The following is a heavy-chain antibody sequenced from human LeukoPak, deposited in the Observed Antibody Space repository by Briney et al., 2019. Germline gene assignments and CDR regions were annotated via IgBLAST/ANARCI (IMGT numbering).Heavy chain of an antibody. V-gene: IGHV4-34*01. D-gene: IGHD3-22*01. CDR2: INHRGGT. Sequence: SETLSLTCGVYGGSFSGYFWSWIRQPPGKGLEGIGEINHRGGTKYNPSLKSRVAISVDTSKKQFSLKLSSVTAADTAVYYCARGADYYDSSGYYYNYCDYWGQGTLVTVSS. J-gene: IGHJ4*02. CDR3: ARGADYYDSSGYYYNYCDY. CDR1: GGSFSGYF.